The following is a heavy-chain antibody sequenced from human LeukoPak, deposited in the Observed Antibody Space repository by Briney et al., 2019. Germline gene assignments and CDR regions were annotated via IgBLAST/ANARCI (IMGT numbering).Heavy chain of an antibody. Sequence: GGSLRLSCTTSGFTFTSYAMHWVRQAPGKGLEWVAVILYDGSNEYYADSVKGRFAISRDNSQITLHLQMNSVRAEDTGVYYCARAQHRGWGFDYWGQGTLVTVSS. CDR1: GFTFTSYA. V-gene: IGHV3-30*09. J-gene: IGHJ4*02. CDR2: ILYDGSNE. D-gene: IGHD1-26*01. CDR3: ARAQHRGWGFDY.